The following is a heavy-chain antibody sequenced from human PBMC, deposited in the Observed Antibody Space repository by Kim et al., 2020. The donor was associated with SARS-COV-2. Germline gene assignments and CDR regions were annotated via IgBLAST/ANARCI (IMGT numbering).Heavy chain of an antibody. V-gene: IGHV4-39*01. CDR1: FFSIIIISYY. CDR2: IYYILST. Sequence: SHTLSLTFTFSFFSIIIISYYWGFIRHPPFNFLYFIWSIYYILSTYYNPSLNIPFTISVYTSNNHFSLKLLSVTAADTAVYYCAILQLRRITIFGVVEKGNWFDPWGQGKMVTVS. D-gene: IGHD3-3*01. J-gene: IGHJ5*02. CDR3: AILQLRRITIFGVVEKGNWFDP.